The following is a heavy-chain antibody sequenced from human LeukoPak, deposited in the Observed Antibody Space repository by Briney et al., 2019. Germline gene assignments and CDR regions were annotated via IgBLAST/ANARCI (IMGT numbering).Heavy chain of an antibody. CDR2: IYHSGST. Sequence: SETLSLTCAVSGGSISSSNWWSWVRQPPGKGLEWIGEIYHSGSTNYNPSLKSRVTISVDKSKNQFSLKLSSVTAADTAVYYCAREGCSSTSCYRGPPNWFDPWGQGTLVTVSS. V-gene: IGHV4-4*02. CDR1: GGSISSSNW. CDR3: AREGCSSTSCYRGPPNWFDP. D-gene: IGHD2-2*01. J-gene: IGHJ5*02.